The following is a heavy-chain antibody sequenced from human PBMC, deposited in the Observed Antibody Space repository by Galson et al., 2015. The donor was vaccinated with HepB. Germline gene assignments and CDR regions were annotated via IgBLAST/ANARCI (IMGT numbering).Heavy chain of an antibody. V-gene: IGHV3-30-3*01. CDR3: ASLYGQEDY. J-gene: IGHJ4*02. CDR1: GFTFSSYA. CDR2: ISYDGSNK. Sequence: SLRLYCAASGFTFSSYAMHWVRQAPGKGLEWVAVISYDGSNKYYADSVKGRFTISRDNSKNTLYLQMNSLKSEDTSVYYCASLYGQEDYWGQGTLVTVSS. D-gene: IGHD4-17*01.